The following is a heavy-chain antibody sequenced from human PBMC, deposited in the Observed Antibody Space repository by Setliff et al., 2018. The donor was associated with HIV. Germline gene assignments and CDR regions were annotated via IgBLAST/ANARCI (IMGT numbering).Heavy chain of an antibody. D-gene: IGHD3-9*01. CDR3: ARGHDTLTGYSFDY. CDR1: GYTFTTYA. Sequence: ASVKVSCKASGYTFTTYAIFWVRQAPGQRLEWMGWINEASGNTKGSQKFQGRVTITRDTSASTAYMELSSLRSEDTAVYYCARGHDTLTGYSFDYWGQGTLVTVSS. J-gene: IGHJ4*02. CDR2: INEASGNT. V-gene: IGHV1-3*01.